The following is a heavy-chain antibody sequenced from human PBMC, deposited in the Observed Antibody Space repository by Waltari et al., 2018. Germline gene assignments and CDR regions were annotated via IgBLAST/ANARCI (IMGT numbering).Heavy chain of an antibody. CDR1: GFTFSSYW. CDR3: AREASGSYYYYYGMDV. CDR2: IKQDGSEK. D-gene: IGHD1-26*01. Sequence: EVQLVESGGGLVQPGGSLRLSCAASGFTFSSYWMSWVRQAPGKGLEWVANIKQDGSEKYYVDSVKGRFTISRDNAKNSLYLQMNSLRAEDTAVYYCAREASGSYYYYYGMDVWGQGTTVTVSS. J-gene: IGHJ6*02. V-gene: IGHV3-7*01.